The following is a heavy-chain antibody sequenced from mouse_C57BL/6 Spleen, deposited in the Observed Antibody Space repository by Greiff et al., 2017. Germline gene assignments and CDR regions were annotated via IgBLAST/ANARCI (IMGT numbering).Heavy chain of an antibody. Sequence: EVQLQQSGPELVKPGASVKISCKASGYTFTDYYMNWVKQSHGKSLEWIGDINPNNGGTSYNQKFKGKATLTVDKSSSTAYMELRSLTSEDSAVYYCARSEYYGSSRYYYAMDYWGQGTSVTVSS. J-gene: IGHJ4*01. CDR2: INPNNGGT. D-gene: IGHD1-1*01. CDR3: ARSEYYGSSRYYYAMDY. V-gene: IGHV1-26*01. CDR1: GYTFTDYY.